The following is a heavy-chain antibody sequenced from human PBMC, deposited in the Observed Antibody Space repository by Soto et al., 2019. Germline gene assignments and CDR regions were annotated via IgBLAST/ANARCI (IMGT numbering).Heavy chain of an antibody. CDR3: AVLGRWLQSPSDY. D-gene: IGHD7-27*01. CDR2: ISGSGGST. Sequence: GGSLRLSCAASGFTFSSYAMSWVRQAPGKGLEWVSAISGSGGSTYYTDSVKGRFTISRDNSKNTLYLQMNSLRAEDTAVYYCAVLGRWLQSPSDYWGQGTLVTVSS. CDR1: GFTFSSYA. V-gene: IGHV3-23*01. J-gene: IGHJ4*02.